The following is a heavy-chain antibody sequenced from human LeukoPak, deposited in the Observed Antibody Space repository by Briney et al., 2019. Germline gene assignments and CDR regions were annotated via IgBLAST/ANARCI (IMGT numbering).Heavy chain of an antibody. D-gene: IGHD2-2*01. Sequence: PGGSLRLSCTASGFTFGDYAMSWVRQAPGKGLEWVGFIRSKAYGGTTEYAASVKGRFTISRDDSKSIAYLQMNSLKTEDTAVYYCTRDPMKEGYCSSTSCYVGGYYYYMDVWGKGTTVTISS. CDR3: TRDPMKEGYCSSTSCYVGGYYYYMDV. CDR2: IRSKAYGGTT. V-gene: IGHV3-49*04. J-gene: IGHJ6*03. CDR1: GFTFGDYA.